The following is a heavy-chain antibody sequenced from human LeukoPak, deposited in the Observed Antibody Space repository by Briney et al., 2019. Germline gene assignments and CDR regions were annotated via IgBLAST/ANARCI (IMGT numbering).Heavy chain of an antibody. CDR3: ARLDDFWSGYFDY. CDR2: IYYSGST. V-gene: IGHV4-59*08. D-gene: IGHD3-3*01. CDR1: GGSISSYY. J-gene: IGHJ4*02. Sequence: PSETLSLTCTVSGGSISSYYWSWIRQPPGKGLEWIGYIYYSGSTNYNPSLKSRVTISVDMSKNQFSLKLSSVTAAGTAVYYCARLDDFWSGYFDYWGQGTLVTVSS.